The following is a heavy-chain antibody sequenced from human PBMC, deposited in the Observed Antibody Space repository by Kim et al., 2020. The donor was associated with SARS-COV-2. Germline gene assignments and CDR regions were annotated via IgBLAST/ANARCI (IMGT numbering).Heavy chain of an antibody. J-gene: IGHJ5*02. CDR1: GYTFTAYS. D-gene: IGHD3-10*01. Sequence: ASVKVSCKASGYTFTAYSVHWVRQVPGQGLEWMGWINPNTGGTNSAQKFQGRVTMTRDTSISTAYMELSRLTSDDMAMYYCARVWGSEIWALLAWGQGTLVTVSS. CDR2: INPNTGGT. CDR3: ARVWGSEIWALLA. V-gene: IGHV1-2*02.